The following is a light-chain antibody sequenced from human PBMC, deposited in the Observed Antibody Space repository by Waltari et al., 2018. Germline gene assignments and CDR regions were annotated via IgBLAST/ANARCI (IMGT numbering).Light chain of an antibody. V-gene: IGKV1-8*01. CDR2: ASS. J-gene: IGKJ1*01. CDR1: QGVGSY. CDR3: QQYYSYPVT. Sequence: AIRLTQSPSSIAASTGDRVTITCRASQGVGSYLAWYQQKSGRAPKLLLSASSSLEAEVPSRFGGSGSGTDFTLTISCLQSEDFASYFCQQYYSYPVTFGQGTRV.